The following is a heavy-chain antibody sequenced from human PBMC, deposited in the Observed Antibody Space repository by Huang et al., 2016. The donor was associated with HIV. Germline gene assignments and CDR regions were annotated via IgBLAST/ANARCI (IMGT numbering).Heavy chain of an antibody. D-gene: IGHD3-22*01. CDR2: MHDGGRT. CDR1: FASISGNSKS. V-gene: IGHV4-39*02. J-gene: IGHJ4*02. CDR3: ASGPVIVSISRFYFEQ. Sequence: LLLRESGSGLVKTSETMSLSCTVAFASISGNSKSWTWVRQSPGKGLEWIAGMHDGGRTYYNPALESGVSMSVETSHNQHFSLTQASVTAADTAVYFCASGPVIVSISRFYFEQWGPGILVTV.